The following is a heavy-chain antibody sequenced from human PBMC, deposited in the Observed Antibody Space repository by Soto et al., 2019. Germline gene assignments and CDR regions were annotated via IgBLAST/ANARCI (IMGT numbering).Heavy chain of an antibody. Sequence: ASVKVSCKASGGTFSSYAISWVLQAPGQGLEWMGGIIPIFGTANYAQKFQGRVTITADKSTSTAYMELSSLRSEDTAVYYCARVGGDGYKKPFDYWGQGTLVTVSS. J-gene: IGHJ4*02. V-gene: IGHV1-69*06. CDR1: GGTFSSYA. CDR3: ARVGGDGYKKPFDY. CDR2: IIPIFGTA. D-gene: IGHD5-12*01.